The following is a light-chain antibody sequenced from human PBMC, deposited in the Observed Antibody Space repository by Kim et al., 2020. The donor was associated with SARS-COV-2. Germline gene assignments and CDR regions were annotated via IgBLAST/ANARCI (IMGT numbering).Light chain of an antibody. CDR1: LSVFYSSNNKNC. CDR2: WAS. V-gene: IGKV4-1*01. Sequence: DIVMTQSPDSLALSLGERATINCKSSLSVFYSSNNKNCLAWYQQKAGQPPKLLIYWASTRESGVPDRFSGSGSGTDFTLTISSLQAEDVAVYYCQQYFSTPLTFGGGTKVDIK. CDR3: QQYFSTPLT. J-gene: IGKJ4*01.